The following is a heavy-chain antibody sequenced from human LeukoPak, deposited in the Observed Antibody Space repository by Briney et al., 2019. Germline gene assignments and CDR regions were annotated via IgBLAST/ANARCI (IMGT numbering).Heavy chain of an antibody. CDR2: INPNSGGT. Sequence: ASVKVSCKASGYTFTGYYMHWVRQAPGQGLEWMGWINPNSGGTNYAQKFQGRVTMTRDTSISTAYMELSRLRSDGTAVYYCARERLKWLAYHPDYWGQGTLVTVSS. D-gene: IGHD6-19*01. CDR1: GYTFTGYY. CDR3: ARERLKWLAYHPDY. J-gene: IGHJ4*02. V-gene: IGHV1-2*02.